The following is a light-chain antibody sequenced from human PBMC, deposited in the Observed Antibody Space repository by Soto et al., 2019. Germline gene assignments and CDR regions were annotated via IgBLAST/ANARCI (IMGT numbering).Light chain of an antibody. CDR3: QQYANSPIT. CDR2: GAS. J-gene: IGKJ5*01. CDR1: ESVSSRS. V-gene: IGKV3-20*01. Sequence: EIVLTQSPGTLALSPGERAALSCRASESVSSRSLAWYQQKLGQAPRLLIYGASNRATGIPGRFSASGSGTDFTLTITPLEPEDFAVYFCQQYANSPITFGQGTRLEI.